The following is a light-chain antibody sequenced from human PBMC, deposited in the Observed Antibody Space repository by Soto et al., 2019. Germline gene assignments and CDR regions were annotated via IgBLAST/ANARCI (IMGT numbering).Light chain of an antibody. V-gene: IGKV2-28*01. CDR3: MQALQTRT. J-gene: IGKJ1*01. CDR2: LGS. Sequence: IVMPQSPLFLHVAPGDPSAISCMPSQSLLQSKGYDYLDWCLQKPGQSPPLLIYLGSNRASGVPDRFSGSGSGTEFTLKISRVEAGEVGVYKCMQALQTRTFGQGTKVDI. CDR1: QSLLQSKGYDY.